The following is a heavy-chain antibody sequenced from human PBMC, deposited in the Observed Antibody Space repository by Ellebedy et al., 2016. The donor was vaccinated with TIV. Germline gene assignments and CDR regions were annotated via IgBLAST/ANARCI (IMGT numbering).Heavy chain of an antibody. D-gene: IGHD2-2*01. CDR1: GFTFSSYW. Sequence: GGSLRLSXAASGFTFSSYWMHWVRQALGKGLEWVAVIWHDGSHTYHADTLRGRFTISRDTSTNTLYLQMNSLRAEDTALYFCARDYQNGMDVWGQGTTVTVSS. CDR2: IWHDGSHT. J-gene: IGHJ6*02. V-gene: IGHV3-33*08. CDR3: ARDYQNGMDV.